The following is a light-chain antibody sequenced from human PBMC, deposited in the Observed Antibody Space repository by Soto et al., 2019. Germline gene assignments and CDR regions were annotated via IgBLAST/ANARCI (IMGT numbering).Light chain of an antibody. CDR3: QTWGTGTLWV. V-gene: IGLV4-69*01. J-gene: IGLJ3*02. CDR2: LNSDGSH. Sequence: QSVLTQSPSASASLGASVKLTCTLSSGHSSYAMAWHQQQPEKGPRYLMKLNSDGSHSKGDGIPDRFSGSSSGAERYLTISSLQSEDEADYYCQTWGTGTLWVFGGGTKLTVL. CDR1: SGHSSYA.